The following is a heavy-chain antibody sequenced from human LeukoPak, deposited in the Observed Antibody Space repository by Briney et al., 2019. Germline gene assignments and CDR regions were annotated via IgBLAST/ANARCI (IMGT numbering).Heavy chain of an antibody. J-gene: IGHJ4*02. CDR1: GGSISSSSYY. V-gene: IGHV4-39*01. Sequence: SETLSLTCTVSGGSISSSSYYWGWIRQPPGKGLEGIGSIYYSGSTYYNPSLKSRVTISVDTSKNQFSLKLSSVTAADTAVYYCARHGKYRGGGLIDYWGQGTLVTVSS. CDR3: ARHGKYRGGGLIDY. D-gene: IGHD3-16*01. CDR2: IYYSGST.